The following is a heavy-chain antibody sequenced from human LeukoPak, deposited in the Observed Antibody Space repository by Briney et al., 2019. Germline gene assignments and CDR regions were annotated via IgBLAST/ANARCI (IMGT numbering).Heavy chain of an antibody. CDR1: GFTFSSYA. CDR3: ANGGRYSGDNPSIHFDY. Sequence: GGSLRLSCAASGFTFSSYAMSWVRQAPGKGLEWVSAISGSGGSTYYADSVKGRFTISRDNSKNTLYLQMNSLRAEDTPVYYCANGGRYSGDNPSIHFDYWGQGTLVTVSS. D-gene: IGHD5-12*01. CDR2: ISGSGGST. V-gene: IGHV3-23*01. J-gene: IGHJ4*02.